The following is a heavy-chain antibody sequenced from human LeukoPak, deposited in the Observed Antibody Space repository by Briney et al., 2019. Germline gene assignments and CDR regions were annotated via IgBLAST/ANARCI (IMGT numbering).Heavy chain of an antibody. D-gene: IGHD5-12*01. CDR2: IISSSSYI. Sequence: PGGSLRLSCAASGFTFSSYSMNWVRQAPGKGLEWVSPIISSSSYIYYADSVKGRFTISRDNAKNSLYLQMNSLRAEDTAVYYCARERGSGYDDYWGQGTLVTVSS. CDR3: ARERGSGYDDY. J-gene: IGHJ4*02. CDR1: GFTFSSYS. V-gene: IGHV3-21*01.